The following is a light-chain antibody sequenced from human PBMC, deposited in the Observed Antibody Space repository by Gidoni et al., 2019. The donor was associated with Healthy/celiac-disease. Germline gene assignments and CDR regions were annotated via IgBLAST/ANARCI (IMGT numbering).Light chain of an antibody. Sequence: EIVLTQSPGTLSLSPGERATFPCRAGQSVSSSYLAWYQQKPGQAPRLLICGAASRTTGIPDRFSGSGSGTDFTLTISRLEPEDFAVYYCQQYGSSPPMCSFGQGTKLEIK. J-gene: IGKJ2*04. V-gene: IGKV3-20*01. CDR2: GAA. CDR1: QSVSSSY. CDR3: QQYGSSPPMCS.